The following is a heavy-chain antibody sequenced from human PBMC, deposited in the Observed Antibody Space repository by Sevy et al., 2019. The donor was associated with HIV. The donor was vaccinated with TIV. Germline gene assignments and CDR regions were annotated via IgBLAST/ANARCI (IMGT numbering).Heavy chain of an antibody. CDR2: IKEDGSDK. D-gene: IGHD2-15*01. Sequence: GGSRRLSCEVSGFTFSNYWMTWVRQAPGKGLEWVANIKEDGSDKYYGDSVKGRFSLSRDNAKNSLYLQMDSLRAEDTAVYYCVRDGLASATDFDYWGQGTLVTVSS. CDR3: VRDGLASATDFDY. V-gene: IGHV3-7*01. J-gene: IGHJ4*02. CDR1: GFTFSNYW.